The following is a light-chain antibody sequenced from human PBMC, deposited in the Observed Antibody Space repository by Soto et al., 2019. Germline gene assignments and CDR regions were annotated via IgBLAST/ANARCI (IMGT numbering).Light chain of an antibody. J-gene: IGKJ1*01. Sequence: DIQMTQSPSTLSASVGDRVTITCRASQSISKWLAWYQQKPGKAPKLLIYDASRLESGVPSRFSGSGSGTEFTLPVSSLQPDDFATYHCQLYKNVWTFGRGTRVEIK. CDR2: DAS. CDR3: QLYKNVWT. CDR1: QSISKW. V-gene: IGKV1-5*01.